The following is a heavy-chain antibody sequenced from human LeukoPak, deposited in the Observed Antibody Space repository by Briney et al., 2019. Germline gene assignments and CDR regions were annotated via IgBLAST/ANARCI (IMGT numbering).Heavy chain of an antibody. CDR2: INPNSGGT. Sequence: ASVKVSCKASGYTFTGYYMHWVRQAPGQGLEWMGWINPNSGGTNYAQKFQGRVTMTRDTSISTAYMELSRLRSDDTAVYYCARSIGGPRAYCDYWGQGTLVTVSA. D-gene: IGHD4-23*01. CDR1: GYTFTGYY. J-gene: IGHJ4*02. CDR3: ARSIGGPRAYCDY. V-gene: IGHV1-2*02.